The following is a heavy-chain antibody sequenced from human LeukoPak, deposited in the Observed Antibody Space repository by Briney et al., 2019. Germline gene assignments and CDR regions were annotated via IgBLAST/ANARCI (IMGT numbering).Heavy chain of an antibody. CDR2: ITYDGYYK. CDR1: GFTFSSYG. Sequence: GGSLRLSCAASGFTFSSYGMHWVRQAPGKGLEWVALITYDGYYKYYADSVKGRFTISRDNSKNMYLQMNSLRAEDTAVYYCAKDLISMVRGSPMDVWGQGTPVTVSS. CDR3: AKDLISMVRGSPMDV. V-gene: IGHV3-30*18. J-gene: IGHJ6*02. D-gene: IGHD3-10*01.